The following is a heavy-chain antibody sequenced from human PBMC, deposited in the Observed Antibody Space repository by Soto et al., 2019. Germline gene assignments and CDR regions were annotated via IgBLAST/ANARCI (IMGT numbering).Heavy chain of an antibody. J-gene: IGHJ4*02. CDR3: ARRPGYYDILTGYTTYYFDY. CDR2: IYYRGNT. CDR1: GGSIGTYY. V-gene: IGHV4-59*08. Sequence: PSETLSLTCTVSGGSIGTYYWSWIRQPPGKGLEWIGYIYYRGNTDYNPSLKSRVTISLDTPKNQFSLKLSSVTAADTAVYYCARRPGYYDILTGYTTYYFDYWGKGILVTVS. D-gene: IGHD3-9*01.